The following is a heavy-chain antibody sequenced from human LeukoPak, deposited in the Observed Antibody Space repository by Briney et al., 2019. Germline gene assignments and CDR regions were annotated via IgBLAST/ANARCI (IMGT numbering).Heavy chain of an antibody. Sequence: RGSLRLSCAASGFTFSSYAMSRVRQAPGKGLEWVSAISGSGGSTYYADSVKGRFTISRDNSKNTLYLQMNSLRAEDTAVYYCAKDKTYSGSYDYWGQGTLVTVSS. V-gene: IGHV3-23*01. J-gene: IGHJ4*02. D-gene: IGHD1-26*01. CDR1: GFTFSSYA. CDR3: AKDKTYSGSYDY. CDR2: ISGSGGST.